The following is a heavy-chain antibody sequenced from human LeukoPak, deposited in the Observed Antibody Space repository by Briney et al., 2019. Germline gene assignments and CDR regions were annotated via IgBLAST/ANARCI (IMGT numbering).Heavy chain of an antibody. Sequence: GGSPRLSRAASGFTLTSYWMSCVREAPRKGLEWVANIKQDGSEKNYADSVKGRFTYSRDNAKTSLYLQMNSRRAEDTTVYDCAGDQRFFVSWGQGTLVTVSS. D-gene: IGHD3-3*01. CDR2: IKQDGSEK. CDR3: AGDQRFFVS. CDR1: GFTLTSYW. J-gene: IGHJ4*02. V-gene: IGHV3-7*01.